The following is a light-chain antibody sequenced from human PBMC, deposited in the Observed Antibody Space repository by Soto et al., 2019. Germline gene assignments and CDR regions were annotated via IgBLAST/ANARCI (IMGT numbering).Light chain of an antibody. CDR3: ETWDSNSWV. Sequence: QSVLTQSSSASASLGSSVKLTCTLSSGHSSYIIAWHQQQPGKAPRYLMKLEGSGSYNKGSGVPDRFSGSSSGADRYLTISHLQFEDEADYYCETWDSNSWVFGGGTKVTVL. J-gene: IGLJ3*02. CDR1: SGHSSYI. V-gene: IGLV4-60*02. CDR2: LEGSGSY.